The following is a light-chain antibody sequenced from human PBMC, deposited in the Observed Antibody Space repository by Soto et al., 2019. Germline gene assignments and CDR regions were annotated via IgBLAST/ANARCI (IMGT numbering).Light chain of an antibody. CDR3: QQYGSSSWT. CDR1: QSVPSTY. J-gene: IGKJ1*01. CDR2: GAS. V-gene: IGKV3-20*01. Sequence: PGETATLSCRASQSVPSTYFAWYQQKSGQAPRLLIYGASSRATGIPDRFSGSGSGTDFTLTISRLEPEDFAVYYCQQYGSSSWTFGQGTKVDIK.